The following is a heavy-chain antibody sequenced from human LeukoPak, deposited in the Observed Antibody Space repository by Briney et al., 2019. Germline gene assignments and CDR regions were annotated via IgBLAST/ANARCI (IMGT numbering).Heavy chain of an antibody. J-gene: IGHJ4*02. Sequence: GGSLRLSCAASGFAFSYYGMHWVRHAPGKGLEWVAVIWYDGSNKYYADSVKGRFTISRDNSKNTLYLQMNSLRAEDTAVYYCARARTSVLATLDYWGQGTLVTVSS. CDR1: GFAFSYYG. CDR3: ARARTSVLATLDY. D-gene: IGHD2-21*01. V-gene: IGHV3-33*08. CDR2: IWYDGSNK.